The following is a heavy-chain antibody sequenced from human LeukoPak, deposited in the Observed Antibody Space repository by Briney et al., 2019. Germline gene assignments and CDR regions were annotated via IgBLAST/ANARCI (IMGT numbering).Heavy chain of an antibody. CDR2: IYHSGST. V-gene: IGHV4-38-2*02. CDR1: GYSISSGYY. CDR3: ARAKPGIAAAAYYFDY. J-gene: IGHJ4*02. D-gene: IGHD6-13*01. Sequence: PSETLSLTCTVSGYSISSGYYWGWIRQPPGKGLEWIGSIYHSGSTYYNPSLKSRVTISVDTSKNQFSLKLSSVTAADTAVYYCARAKPGIAAAAYYFDYWGQGTLVTVSS.